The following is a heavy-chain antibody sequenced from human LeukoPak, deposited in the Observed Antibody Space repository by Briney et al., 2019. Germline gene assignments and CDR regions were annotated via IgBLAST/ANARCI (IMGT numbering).Heavy chain of an antibody. CDR2: IRSIVNGGTT. CDR3: TTHYRPGSHYNIFDY. D-gene: IGHD3-10*01. CDR1: GITFSDTW. J-gene: IGHJ4*02. V-gene: IGHV3-15*01. Sequence: GGSLRPSCAASGITFSDTWMSWVRRAPGKGLEWVARIRSIVNGGTTDYAAPVKGRFTVSRDDSKDMVFLQMNSLETEDTAVYYCTTHYRPGSHYNIFDYWGQGTLVTVSS.